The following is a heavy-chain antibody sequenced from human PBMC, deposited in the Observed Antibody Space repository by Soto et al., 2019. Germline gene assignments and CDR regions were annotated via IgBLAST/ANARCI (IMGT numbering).Heavy chain of an antibody. CDR2: IHDSVGT. D-gene: IGHD2-8*01. CDR1: GDSISSDNW. Sequence: SETLSLTCAVSGDSISSDNWWSWVRQPPGKGLEWIGEIHDSVGTNYNPSLRGRVTISVDKPKNQLSLKVNSVTAADTALYYCAKNGHFRIEYWGQGTLVTVSS. J-gene: IGHJ4*02. CDR3: AKNGHFRIEY. V-gene: IGHV4-4*02.